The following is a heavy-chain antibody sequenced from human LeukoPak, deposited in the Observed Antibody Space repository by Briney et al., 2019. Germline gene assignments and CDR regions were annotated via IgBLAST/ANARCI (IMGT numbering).Heavy chain of an antibody. V-gene: IGHV3-30*18. Sequence: GGSLRLSCAASGFTFSSYGMPWVRQAPGKGLEWVAVISYDGSNKYYADSVRGRFTISRDNSKNTLYLQMNSLRAEDTAVYYCAKVHSFYGDYDSGYFQHWGQGTLVTVSS. CDR1: GFTFSSYG. J-gene: IGHJ1*01. D-gene: IGHD4-17*01. CDR2: ISYDGSNK. CDR3: AKVHSFYGDYDSGYFQH.